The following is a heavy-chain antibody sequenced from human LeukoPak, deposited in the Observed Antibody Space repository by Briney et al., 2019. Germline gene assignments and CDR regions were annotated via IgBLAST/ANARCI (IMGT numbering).Heavy chain of an antibody. CDR1: GYSISSGYY. CDR3: ARRLIGYSSGWSRGGWFGP. V-gene: IGHV4-38-2*01. J-gene: IGHJ5*02. D-gene: IGHD6-19*01. CDR2: IYHSGST. Sequence: SETLSLTCAVSGYSISSGYYWGWIRQPPGKGLEWIGSIYHSGSTYYNPSLKSRVTISVDTSKNQFSLKLSSVTAADTAVYYCARRLIGYSSGWSRGGWFGPWGQGTLVTVSS.